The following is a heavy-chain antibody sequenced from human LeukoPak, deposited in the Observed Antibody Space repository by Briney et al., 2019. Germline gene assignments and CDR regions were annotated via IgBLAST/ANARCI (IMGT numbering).Heavy chain of an antibody. CDR3: ARDSQSGGYELDY. J-gene: IGHJ4*02. D-gene: IGHD5-12*01. CDR2: IYYSGST. V-gene: IGHV4-59*01. Sequence: SETLSLTCTVSGGSISSYYWSWIRQPPGKGLEWIGYIYYSGSTNYNPSPKSRVTISVDTSKNQFSLKLSSVTAADTAVYYCARDSQSGGYELDYWGQGTLVTVSS. CDR1: GGSISSYY.